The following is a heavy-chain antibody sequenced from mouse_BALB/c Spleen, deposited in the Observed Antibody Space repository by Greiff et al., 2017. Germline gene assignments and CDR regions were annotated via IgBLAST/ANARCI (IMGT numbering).Heavy chain of an antibody. CDR1: GYAFRSYW. Sequence: QVQLQQSGAELVRPGSSVKISCKASGYAFRSYWMNWVKKRPGQGLEWIGQIYPGDGDTNYNGKFKGKATLTADKSSSTAYMQLSSLTSEDSAVYFCAREGNWDNSMDYWGQGTSVTVSS. CDR2: IYPGDGDT. V-gene: IGHV1-80*01. D-gene: IGHD4-1*01. J-gene: IGHJ4*01. CDR3: AREGNWDNSMDY.